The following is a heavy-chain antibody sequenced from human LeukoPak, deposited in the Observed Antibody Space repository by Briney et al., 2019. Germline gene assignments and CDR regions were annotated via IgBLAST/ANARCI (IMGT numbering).Heavy chain of an antibody. CDR1: GFTFSIYN. Sequence: GEPLMISCVASGFTFSIYNMYWVRQAPGKGLEWVAFIRSQASKTYYEESVKGRFTISRDNSKSTLYLQMNSLRVEDTAVYYCAKDYRWGFDYWGQGSLVTVSS. V-gene: IGHV3-30*02. CDR2: IRSQASKT. D-gene: IGHD7-27*01. J-gene: IGHJ4*02. CDR3: AKDYRWGFDY.